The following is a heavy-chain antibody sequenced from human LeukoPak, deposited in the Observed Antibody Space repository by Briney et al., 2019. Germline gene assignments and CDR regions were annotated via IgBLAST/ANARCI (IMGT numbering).Heavy chain of an antibody. V-gene: IGHV3-23*01. D-gene: IGHD6-19*01. J-gene: IGHJ3*02. CDR3: ARESGSSGWYGGAFDI. CDR1: GFTFSSYA. CDR2: ISGSGGST. Sequence: PGGSLRLSCAASGFTFSSYAMSWVRQAPWKGLEWVSAISGSGGSTYYADSVKGRFTISRDNSKNTLYLQMNSLRAEDTAVYYCARESGSSGWYGGAFDIWGQGTMVTVSS.